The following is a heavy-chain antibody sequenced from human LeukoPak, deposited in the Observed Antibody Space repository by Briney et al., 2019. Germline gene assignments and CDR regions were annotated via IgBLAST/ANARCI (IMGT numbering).Heavy chain of an antibody. CDR1: GFIFSTYG. Sequence: GGSLRLSCAASGFIFSTYGMHWVRQAPGKGLEWVAVIWYDGSNKYYADSVKGRFTISRDNSKNTLYLQMNSLRAKDTAVYYCAKDRDTAMEIDYWGQGTLVTVSS. CDR3: AKDRDTAMEIDY. D-gene: IGHD5-18*01. J-gene: IGHJ4*02. CDR2: IWYDGSNK. V-gene: IGHV3-33*06.